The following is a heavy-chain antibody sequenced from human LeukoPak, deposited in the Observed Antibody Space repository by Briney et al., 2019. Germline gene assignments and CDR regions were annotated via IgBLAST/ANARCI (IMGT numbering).Heavy chain of an antibody. CDR3: ARDPVEWEQLLDY. CDR2: INTDGSIT. D-gene: IGHD1-26*01. J-gene: IGHJ4*02. Sequence: GGSLRLSCFASGFPFSDYWIHWVRQAPGKGLVWVSRINTDGSITNYADSVKGRFTISRDNAKNTLYLQMSSLRAEDTAVYYCARDPVEWEQLLDYWGQGTLVTVSS. V-gene: IGHV3-74*01. CDR1: GFPFSDYW.